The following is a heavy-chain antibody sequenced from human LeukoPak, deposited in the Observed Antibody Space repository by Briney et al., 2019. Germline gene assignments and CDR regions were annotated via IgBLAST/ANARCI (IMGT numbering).Heavy chain of an antibody. J-gene: IGHJ5*02. D-gene: IGHD4-17*01. CDR3: IVFGDSNH. V-gene: IGHV3-53*01. CDR2: THSSGGT. CDR1: GFTGSHNY. Sequence: GGSLRLSCAASGFTGSHNYMSWVRQAPGKGLEWVSATHSSGGTYYADSVKGRCTISRDTSKNTLYLQINSLSVEDTAVYYCIVFGDSNHWGQGTLVTVSS.